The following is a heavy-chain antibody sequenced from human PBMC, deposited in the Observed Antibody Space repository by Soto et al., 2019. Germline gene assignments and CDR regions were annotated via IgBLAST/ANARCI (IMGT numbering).Heavy chain of an antibody. CDR2: ISAYNGNT. V-gene: IGHV1-18*01. D-gene: IGHD2-15*01. J-gene: IGHJ4*02. CDR3: ARTDQRGYCSGGSCYVLDY. CDR1: GYTFTSYG. Sequence: QVQLVQSGAEVKKPGASVKVSCKASGYTFTSYGISWVRQAPGQGLEWMGWISAYNGNTNYAQKLQVRVTMTTDTSTSTAYMELRSLRSDDTAVYYCARTDQRGYCSGGSCYVLDYWGQGTLVTVSS.